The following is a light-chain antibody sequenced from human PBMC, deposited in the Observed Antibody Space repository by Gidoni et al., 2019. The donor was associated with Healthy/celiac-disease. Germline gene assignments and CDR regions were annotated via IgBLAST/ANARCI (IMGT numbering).Light chain of an antibody. J-gene: IGLJ2*01. V-gene: IGLV1-40*01. Sequence: QSVLTQPPSVSGAPGQRVTLSCTGSSSNIGAGYYVHVYQQLPGSATQLLIYCNSNRPSGVPDRFSGSKSGTSASLAITGLQAEDEADYYCQSYDSSLSGVVFGGGTKLTVL. CDR2: CNS. CDR1: SSNIGAGYY. CDR3: QSYDSSLSGVV.